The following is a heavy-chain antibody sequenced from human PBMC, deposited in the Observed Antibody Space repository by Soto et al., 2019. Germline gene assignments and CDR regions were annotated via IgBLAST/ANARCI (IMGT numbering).Heavy chain of an antibody. J-gene: IGHJ6*02. Sequence: SLTCAVYGGSFSGYYWSWVRQPPGKGLEWIGEINHSGSTNYNPSLKSRVTISVDTSKNQFSLKLSSVTAADTAVYYCARSSSTLPRYHYYGMHVWGQATTGTVSS. CDR3: ARSSSTLPRYHYYGMHV. CDR2: INHSGST. D-gene: IGHD6-6*01. CDR1: GGSFSGYY. V-gene: IGHV4-34*01.